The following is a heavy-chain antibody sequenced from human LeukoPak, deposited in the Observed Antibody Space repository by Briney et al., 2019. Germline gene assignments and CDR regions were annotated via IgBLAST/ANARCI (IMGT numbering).Heavy chain of an antibody. CDR1: GFTFSSYA. CDR3: ARESYYYGSGPTPPNYYYYGMDV. V-gene: IGHV3-23*01. CDR2: ISGSGGST. J-gene: IGHJ6*02. Sequence: GGSLRLSCAASGFTFSSYAMSWVRQAPGRGLEWVSSISGSGGSTYYADSVKGRFTISRDTSKNTLHLQMNSLRAEDTAVYYCARESYYYGSGPTPPNYYYYGMDVWGQGTTVTVSS. D-gene: IGHD3-10*01.